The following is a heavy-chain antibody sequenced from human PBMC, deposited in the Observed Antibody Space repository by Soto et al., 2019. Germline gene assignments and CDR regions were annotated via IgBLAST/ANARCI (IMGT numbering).Heavy chain of an antibody. D-gene: IGHD3-22*01. CDR1: GFTFSDYY. J-gene: IGHJ4*02. Sequence: QVQLVEAGGGLVKPGGSLRLSCAASGFTFSDYYMSWIRQAPGKGLEGVSYISSSDSIIYYADSVKGRFTISRDNAKNSLYLQMNSLRAEDTEVYYCERDLGYYDRSGYFDYWCQGTLVTVSS. V-gene: IGHV3-11*01. CDR3: ERDLGYYDRSGYFDY. CDR2: ISSSDSII.